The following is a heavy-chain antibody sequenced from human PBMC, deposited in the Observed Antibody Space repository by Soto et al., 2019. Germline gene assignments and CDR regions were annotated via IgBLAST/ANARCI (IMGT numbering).Heavy chain of an antibody. V-gene: IGHV1-24*01. CDR3: AMYGSAWRSTCFDP. CDR1: GYTLTELS. Sequence: ASVKVSCKVSGYTLTELSMHWVRQAPGKGLEWMGGFDPEDGETIYAQKFQGRVTMTEDTSTDTAYMELSSLRSEDTAVYYCAMYGSAWRSTCFDPWGHVTPVSVST. J-gene: IGHJ5*02. D-gene: IGHD2-15*01. CDR2: FDPEDGET.